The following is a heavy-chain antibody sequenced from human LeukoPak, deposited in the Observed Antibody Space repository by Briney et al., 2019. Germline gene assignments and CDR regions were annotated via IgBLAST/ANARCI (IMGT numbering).Heavy chain of an antibody. CDR2: IYSGGST. V-gene: IGHV3-53*01. CDR3: ARLEAASRMDV. Sequence: GGSLRLSCAASGFTLSSNYMSWVRQAPGKGLEWVSAIYSGGSTYYADSVKGRFTISRDNSKTPLYLQMGSLRAEDTAVYYCARLEAASRMDVWGKGTTVTVSS. CDR1: GFTLSSNY. J-gene: IGHJ6*04. D-gene: IGHD6-13*01.